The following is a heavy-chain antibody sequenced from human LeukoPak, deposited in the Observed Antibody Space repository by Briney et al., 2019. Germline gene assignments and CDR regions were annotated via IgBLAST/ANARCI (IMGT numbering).Heavy chain of an antibody. Sequence: SETLSLTCTVSGGSISSYYWSWILHPAGKGLVWIGRIYSSGSTNYNPSLKSRVTMSVDTSKNQFSLKLSSVTAADTAVYYCARERPTVLRYFDWSNHDAFDIWGQGTMVTVSS. CDR2: IYSSGST. CDR1: GGSISSYY. V-gene: IGHV4-4*07. D-gene: IGHD3-9*01. J-gene: IGHJ3*02. CDR3: ARERPTVLRYFDWSNHDAFDI.